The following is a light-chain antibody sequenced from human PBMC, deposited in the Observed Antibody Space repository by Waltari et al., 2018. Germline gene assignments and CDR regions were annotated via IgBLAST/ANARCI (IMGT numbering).Light chain of an antibody. CDR3: QHYVRLPVS. V-gene: IGKV3-20*01. Sequence: EIVLTQSPGTLSLSPGERATLSCRASQRVSRSLAWYQQQPGQAPRLLIYGASSRATGVPDRFSGSGSGTDFSLTISRLEPEDFAVYYCQHYVRLPVSFGQGTKVEIK. J-gene: IGKJ1*01. CDR1: QRVSRS. CDR2: GAS.